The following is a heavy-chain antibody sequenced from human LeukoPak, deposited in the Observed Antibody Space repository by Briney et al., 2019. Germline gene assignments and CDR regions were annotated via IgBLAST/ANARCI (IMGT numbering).Heavy chain of an antibody. CDR3: VKDGSGSYYTYYFDY. D-gene: IGHD3-10*01. Sequence: STYYADSVKRRFTISRDNSKNTLYLRMSSLRAGDTAVYYCVKDGSGSYYTYYFDYWGQGTLVTVSS. V-gene: IGHV3-64D*06. J-gene: IGHJ4*02. CDR2: ST.